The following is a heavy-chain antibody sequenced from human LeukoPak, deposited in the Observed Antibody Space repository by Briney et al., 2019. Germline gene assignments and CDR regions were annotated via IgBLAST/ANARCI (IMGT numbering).Heavy chain of an antibody. CDR3: ATMIVVVTPDY. Sequence: PSETLSLTCTVSGGSISSYYWNWIRQPAGKGLEWIGRIYTSGSTNYNPSLKSRVTMSVDTSKNQFSLKLSSVTAADTAVYYCATMIVVVTPDYWGQGTLVTVSS. J-gene: IGHJ4*02. CDR1: GGSISSYY. CDR2: IYTSGST. V-gene: IGHV4-4*07. D-gene: IGHD3-22*01.